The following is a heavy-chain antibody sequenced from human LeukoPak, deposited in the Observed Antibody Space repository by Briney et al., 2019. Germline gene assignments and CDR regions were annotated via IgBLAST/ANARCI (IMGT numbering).Heavy chain of an antibody. CDR2: ISASGYTM. J-gene: IGHJ4*02. Sequence: GSLRLSCAASGFTFSSYSMIWVRQAPGKGLEWVSYISASGYTMYYADSVKGRFTISRDNAKNSLSLRMNSLRDEDAAVYYCATERQFFDGTGSPYWGQGTLVTVSS. V-gene: IGHV3-48*02. D-gene: IGHD3-22*01. CDR1: GFTFSSYS. CDR3: ATERQFFDGTGSPY.